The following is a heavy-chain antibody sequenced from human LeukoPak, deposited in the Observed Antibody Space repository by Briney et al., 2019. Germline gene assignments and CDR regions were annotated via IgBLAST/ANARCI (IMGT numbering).Heavy chain of an antibody. J-gene: IGHJ4*02. Sequence: GGSLRLSCAASGFTFSNYAMHWVRQAPGKGLEWVAVISYHGRNQYFADSVKGRFSIPRDNSENTLYLQMNSLKTEDTAVYYCARQEGYYFDSWGQGTLVIVSS. CDR1: GFTFSNYA. CDR3: ARQEGYYFDS. CDR2: ISYHGRNQ. V-gene: IGHV3-30-3*01.